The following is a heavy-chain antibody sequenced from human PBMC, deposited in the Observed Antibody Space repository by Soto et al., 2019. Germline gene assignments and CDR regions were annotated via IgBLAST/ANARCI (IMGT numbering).Heavy chain of an antibody. CDR1: GRAMISNY. D-gene: IGHD3-16*01. J-gene: IGHJ4*02. V-gene: IGHV4-59*01. CDR2: VFYGGT. CDR3: ASYRGALYFES. Sequence: PSETLSLTCSVSGRAMISNYWIFIRQSPYKGLEWLVYVFYGGTDYNPSLGGRVSMSVETSKSQFSLKLTSVTVADTAVYYCASYRGALYFESWGPGILVTVSS.